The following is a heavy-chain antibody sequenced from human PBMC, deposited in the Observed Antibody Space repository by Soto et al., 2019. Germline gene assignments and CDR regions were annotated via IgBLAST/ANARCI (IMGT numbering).Heavy chain of an antibody. CDR3: ARGETYCSSTSCYTRPNWFDP. J-gene: IGHJ5*02. D-gene: IGHD2-2*02. Sequence: LSLTCSVSGGSIRSSHTSTYWTWIRQPPGKGLEWIAYIYHNGNTAYNPSLKSRITISVDTSKNQFSLKLSSVTAADTAVYYCARGETYCSSTSCYTRPNWFDPWGQGTLVTVSS. CDR1: GGSIRSSHTSTY. V-gene: IGHV4-61*05. CDR2: IYHNGNT.